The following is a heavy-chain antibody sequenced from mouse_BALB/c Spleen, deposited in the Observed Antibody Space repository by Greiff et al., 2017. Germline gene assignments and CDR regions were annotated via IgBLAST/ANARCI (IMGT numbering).Heavy chain of an antibody. V-gene: IGHV5-6-5*01. CDR3: ARGYAWFAY. CDR1: GFTFSSYA. Sequence: EVNVVESGGGLVKPGGSLKLSCAASGFTFSSYAMSWVRQTPEKRLEWVASISSGGSTYYPDSVKGRFTISRDNARNILNLQMSSLRSEDTAMYYCARGYAWFAYWGQGTLVTVSA. J-gene: IGHJ3*01. D-gene: IGHD1-1*01. CDR2: ISSGGST.